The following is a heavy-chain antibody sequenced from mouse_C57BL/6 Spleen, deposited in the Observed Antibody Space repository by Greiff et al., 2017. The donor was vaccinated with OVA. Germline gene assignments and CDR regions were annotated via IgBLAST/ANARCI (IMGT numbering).Heavy chain of an antibody. J-gene: IGHJ2*01. CDR3: ARSGSTMVTTRDY. V-gene: IGHV1-50*01. CDR1: GYTFTSYW. D-gene: IGHD2-2*01. Sequence: VQLQQPGAELVKPGASVKLSCKASGYTFTSYWMQWVKQRPGQGLEWIGEIDPSDSYTNYNQKFKGKATLTVYTSSSTAYMQLSSLTSADSAVYYCARSGSTMVTTRDYWGQGTTLTVSS. CDR2: IDPSDSYT.